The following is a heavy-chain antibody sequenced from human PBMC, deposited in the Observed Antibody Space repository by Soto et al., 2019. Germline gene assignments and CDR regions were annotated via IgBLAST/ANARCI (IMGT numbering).Heavy chain of an antibody. CDR3: ARSRVSGSPPES. CDR2: IIPIFGTA. Sequence: QVQLVQSGAEVKKPGSSVKVSCKASGGTFSSYAISWVRQAPGQGLEWMGGIIPIFGTANYAQKFQGRVTITADKSTRTAYMELSSLRSEYTAVYDCARSRVSGSPPESWGQGTLVTVSS. J-gene: IGHJ4*02. CDR1: GGTFSSYA. D-gene: IGHD1-26*01. V-gene: IGHV1-69*06.